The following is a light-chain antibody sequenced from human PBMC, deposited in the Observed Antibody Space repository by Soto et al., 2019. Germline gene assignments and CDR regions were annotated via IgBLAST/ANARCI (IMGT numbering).Light chain of an antibody. CDR3: QQYGNSSFT. J-gene: IGKJ4*01. CDR2: GAS. V-gene: IGKV3-20*01. Sequence: EIVLTQSPGTLSLSPGERATLSCRASQSVRSNYLAWYQQIPGQAPMLLVYGASSRATGIPDRFSGSGSGTDFTLTIRRLEPEDVAVYYCQQYGNSSFTFGGGTKVEIK. CDR1: QSVRSNY.